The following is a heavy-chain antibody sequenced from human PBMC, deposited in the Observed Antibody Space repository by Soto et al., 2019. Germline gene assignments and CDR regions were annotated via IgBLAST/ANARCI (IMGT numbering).Heavy chain of an antibody. Sequence: SSYTLSLTCSVSGGSISSYYRSCIRQPPGKGLEWIGYIYYSGSTNYNPSLKSRVTISVDTSKNQFSLTLSSVFAPDTAVYYSARLEGYSYGSFDYWRQGTPVTVSS. V-gene: IGHV4-59*07. CDR3: ARLEGYSYGSFDY. J-gene: IGHJ4*02. D-gene: IGHD5-18*01. CDR2: IYYSGST. CDR1: GGSISSYY.